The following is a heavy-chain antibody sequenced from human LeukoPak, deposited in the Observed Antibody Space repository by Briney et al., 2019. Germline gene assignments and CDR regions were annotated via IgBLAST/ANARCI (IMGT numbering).Heavy chain of an antibody. CDR2: IYYSGST. CDR1: GGSVSSGSYY. Sequence: SETLSLTCTVSGGSVSSGSYYWSWIRQPPGKGLEWIGYIYYSGSTNYNPPLKSRVTISVDTSKNQFSLKLSSVTAADTAVYYCARGDCSSTSCPIGWFDPRGQGTLVTVSS. D-gene: IGHD2-2*01. J-gene: IGHJ5*02. V-gene: IGHV4-61*01. CDR3: ARGDCSSTSCPIGWFDP.